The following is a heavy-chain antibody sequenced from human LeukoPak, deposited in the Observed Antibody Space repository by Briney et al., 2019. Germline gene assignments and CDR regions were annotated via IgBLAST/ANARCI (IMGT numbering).Heavy chain of an antibody. V-gene: IGHV3-7*01. CDR2: IKQDGSEK. CDR3: ARDKYMSGHVGSLFDP. J-gene: IGHJ5*02. Sequence: GGSLRLSCTDSGFTFSNYWMSWVRQTPGKGLEWVAEIKQDGSEKNYVDSVKGRFIISRDNTKSSLSLQMNSLRDEDTAVYYCARDKYMSGHVGSLFDPWGQGTLVIVSS. D-gene: IGHD1-1*01. CDR1: GFTFSNYW.